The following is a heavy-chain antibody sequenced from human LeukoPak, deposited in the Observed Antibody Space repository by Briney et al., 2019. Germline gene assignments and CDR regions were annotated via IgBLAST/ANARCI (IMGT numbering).Heavy chain of an antibody. Sequence: SETLSLTCAVYGGSFSGYYWSWIRQPPGKGLEWIGEVNHSGSTNYNPSLKSRVTISVDTSKNQFSLKLSSVTAADTAVYYCARHFHDSSGYGAFDIWGQGTMVTVSS. CDR1: GGSFSGYY. V-gene: IGHV4-34*01. CDR3: ARHFHDSSGYGAFDI. CDR2: VNHSGST. D-gene: IGHD3-22*01. J-gene: IGHJ3*02.